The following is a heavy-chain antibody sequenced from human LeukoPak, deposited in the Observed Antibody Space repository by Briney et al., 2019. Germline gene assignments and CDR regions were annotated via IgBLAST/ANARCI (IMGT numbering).Heavy chain of an antibody. CDR1: GDSVSSNDAA. D-gene: IGHD6-13*01. Sequence: SQTLSLTCAISGDSVSSNDAAWNWIRQSPSRGLEWLGRTFYRSKWYYDSAVSVKSRITINPDTSKNQFSLQLNSVTPEDTAVYYCARVVKVGIAAAGRYYFDYWGQGTLVTVSS. V-gene: IGHV6-1*01. CDR3: ARVVKVGIAAAGRYYFDY. CDR2: TFYRSKWYY. J-gene: IGHJ4*02.